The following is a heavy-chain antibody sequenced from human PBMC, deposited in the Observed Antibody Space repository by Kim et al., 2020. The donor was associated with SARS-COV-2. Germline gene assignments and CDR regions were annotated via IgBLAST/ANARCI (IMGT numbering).Heavy chain of an antibody. J-gene: IGHJ6*03. V-gene: IGHV3-30-3*01. D-gene: IGHD3-3*01. Sequence: GGSLRLSCAASGFTFSSYAMHWVRQAPGKGLEWVAVISYDGSNKYYADSVKGRFTISRDNSKNTLYLQMNSLRAEDTAVYYCAREGSGPRLDYDFWSGYYAGYYYYYMDVWGKGTTVTVSS. CDR1: GFTFSSYA. CDR2: ISYDGSNK. CDR3: AREGSGPRLDYDFWSGYYAGYYYYYMDV.